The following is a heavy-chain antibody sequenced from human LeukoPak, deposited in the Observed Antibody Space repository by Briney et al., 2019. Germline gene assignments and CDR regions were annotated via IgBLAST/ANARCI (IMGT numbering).Heavy chain of an antibody. Sequence: PSETLSLTCTVSGGSISSYYWSWIRQPPGKGLEWIGYIYYSGSTNYNPSLKSRVTISVDTSKNQFSLKLSSVTAADTAVYYCARRKVRYYGSGSPFDYWGQGTLVTVSS. D-gene: IGHD3-10*01. CDR2: IYYSGST. V-gene: IGHV4-59*12. CDR3: ARRKVRYYGSGSPFDY. CDR1: GGSISSYY. J-gene: IGHJ4*02.